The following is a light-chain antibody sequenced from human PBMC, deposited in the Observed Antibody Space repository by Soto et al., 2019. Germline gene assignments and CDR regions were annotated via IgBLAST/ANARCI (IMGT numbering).Light chain of an antibody. CDR1: QSVSGN. J-gene: IGKJ5*01. CDR2: AAS. V-gene: IGKV3-11*01. CDR3: QQRSNWIT. Sequence: IVMTQSPVTLSVSPGERATLSCRASQSVSGNLAWYQQKPGQAPRLLIYAASTRAAGIPARFSGSGSGTDFILTISSLEPEDFAIYYCQQRSNWITFGQGTRLEIK.